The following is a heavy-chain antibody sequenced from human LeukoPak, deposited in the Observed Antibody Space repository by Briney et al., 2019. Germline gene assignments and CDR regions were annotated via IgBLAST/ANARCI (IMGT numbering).Heavy chain of an antibody. CDR1: GGSFSGYY. Sequence: NASETLSLTCAVYGGSFSGYYWSWIRQPPGKGLEWLGEINHSGSTPYNPSLKSRVTISVDTSKNQFSLKLSSVTAADTAVYYCARASKGGYSYVRRAFDIWGQGTMVTVPS. J-gene: IGHJ3*02. V-gene: IGHV4-34*01. CDR3: ARASKGGYSYVRRAFDI. CDR2: INHSGST. D-gene: IGHD5-18*01.